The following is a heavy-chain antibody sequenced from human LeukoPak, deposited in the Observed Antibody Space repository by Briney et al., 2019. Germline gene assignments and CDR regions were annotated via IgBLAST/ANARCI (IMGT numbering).Heavy chain of an antibody. Sequence: GASVKVSCKASGYTFTSYYMHWVRQAPGQGLEWMGIINPSGGSTSYAQKFQGRVTMTRDTSTSTVYMELSSLRSEDTAVYYCARGLYQWYQLRDLGVYSSPLFDYWGQGTLVTVSS. CDR2: INPSGGST. CDR3: ARGLYQWYQLRDLGVYSSPLFDY. J-gene: IGHJ4*02. D-gene: IGHD2-2*01. CDR1: GYTFTSYY. V-gene: IGHV1-46*01.